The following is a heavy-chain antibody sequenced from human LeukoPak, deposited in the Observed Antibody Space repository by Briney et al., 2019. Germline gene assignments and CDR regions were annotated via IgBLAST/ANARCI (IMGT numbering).Heavy chain of an antibody. D-gene: IGHD6-19*01. CDR2: IWYDGSNK. CDR3: AKIRVSSGWYYFDY. CDR1: GFTFISYG. J-gene: IGHJ4*02. Sequence: PGRSLRLSCAASGFTFISYGMHWVRQAPGKGLEWVAVIWYDGSNKYYADSVKGRFTISRDNSKNTLYLQMNSLRAEDTAVYYCAKIRVSSGWYYFDYWGQGTLVTVSS. V-gene: IGHV3-33*06.